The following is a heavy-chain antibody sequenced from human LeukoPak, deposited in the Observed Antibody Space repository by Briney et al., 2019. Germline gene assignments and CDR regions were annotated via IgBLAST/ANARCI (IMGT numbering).Heavy chain of an antibody. Sequence: GASVKVSCKASGYSFDNYGISWVRQAPGQGLEWMGWISAYDGNTHYAQKLQGRVTMTTAISTSTAYMELSSLRSEDTAVYYCARVLAAAGTGFYYYYYGMDVWGQGTTVTVSS. CDR2: ISAYDGNT. CDR3: ARVLAAAGTGFYYYYYGMDV. CDR1: GYSFDNYG. D-gene: IGHD6-13*01. J-gene: IGHJ6*02. V-gene: IGHV1-18*01.